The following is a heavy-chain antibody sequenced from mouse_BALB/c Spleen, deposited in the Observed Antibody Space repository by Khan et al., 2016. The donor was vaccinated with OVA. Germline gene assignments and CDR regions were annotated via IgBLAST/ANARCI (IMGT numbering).Heavy chain of an antibody. CDR1: GYTFTNYV. CDR3: ARGNWQSYYFDN. D-gene: IGHD4-1*01. Sequence: IQLVQSGPELVKPGASVKVSCKASGYTFTNYVLHWVKQKPGQGLEWIGYINPYNGGTKYNEKFKGKATLASDKSSITANMELSSLTSEDSAVYYCARGNWQSYYFDNWGQGTTLTLSS. CDR2: INPYNGGT. V-gene: IGHV1S136*01. J-gene: IGHJ2*01.